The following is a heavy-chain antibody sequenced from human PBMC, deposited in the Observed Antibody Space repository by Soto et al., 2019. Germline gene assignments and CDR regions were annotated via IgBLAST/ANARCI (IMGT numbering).Heavy chain of an antibody. CDR1: GYTFTSYD. V-gene: IGHV1-8*01. CDR2: MNPNSGNT. CDR3: ACAPKIRSGFDRFDP. D-gene: IGHD3-3*01. J-gene: IGHJ5*02. Sequence: ASVKVSCKASGYTFTSYDINWVRQATGQGLEWMGWMNPNSGNTGYAQKFQGRVTMTRNTSISTAYMELSSLRSEDTAVYYCACAPKIRSGFDRFDPWGQGTLVTVSS.